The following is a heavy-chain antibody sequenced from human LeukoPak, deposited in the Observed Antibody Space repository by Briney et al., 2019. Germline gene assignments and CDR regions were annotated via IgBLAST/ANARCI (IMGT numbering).Heavy chain of an antibody. J-gene: IGHJ4*02. CDR3: AREYGSGTGDY. D-gene: IGHD3-10*01. V-gene: IGHV3-53*01. CDR1: GFTVSSNY. Sequence: GGSLRLSCAASGFTVSSNYMSWVRQAPGKGLEWVSVIYSGGSTYYADSVTGRFTISRDNSKNTLYLQMNSLRAEDTAVYYCAREYGSGTGDYWGQGTLVTVSS. CDR2: IYSGGST.